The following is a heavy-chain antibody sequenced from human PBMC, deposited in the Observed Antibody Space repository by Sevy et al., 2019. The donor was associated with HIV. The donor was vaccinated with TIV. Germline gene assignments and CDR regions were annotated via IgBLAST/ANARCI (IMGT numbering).Heavy chain of an antibody. CDR1: GYMFIAYF. Sequence: ASVKVSGKASGYMFIAYFIHWVRQAPGQGLEWMGRINPNSGDTNSAQKFQGRVTMTRDTSINTVYMELSRLRSDDTAVYSCARVVYYDSTAYYFDYWGQGTLVTVSS. J-gene: IGHJ4*02. V-gene: IGHV1-2*06. D-gene: IGHD3-22*01. CDR3: ARVVYYDSTAYYFDY. CDR2: INPNSGDT.